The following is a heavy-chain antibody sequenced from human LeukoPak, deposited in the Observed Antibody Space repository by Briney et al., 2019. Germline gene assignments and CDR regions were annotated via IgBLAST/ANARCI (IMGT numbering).Heavy chain of an antibody. D-gene: IGHD3-10*01. Sequence: GGSLRLSCAASGFTFSSYGMHWVRQAPGKGLEWVAFIRYDGSNKYYADSVKGRFTISRDNSKNTLYLQMNSLRAEDTAVYYCAKTHSGNAIPLYYFDYWGQGTLVTVSS. V-gene: IGHV3-30*02. CDR1: GFTFSSYG. J-gene: IGHJ4*02. CDR3: AKTHSGNAIPLYYFDY. CDR2: IRYDGSNK.